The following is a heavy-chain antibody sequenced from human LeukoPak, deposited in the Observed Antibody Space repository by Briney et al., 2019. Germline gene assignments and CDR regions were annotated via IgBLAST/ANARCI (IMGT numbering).Heavy chain of an antibody. D-gene: IGHD1-26*01. V-gene: IGHV1-18*01. CDR2: ISAYNGNT. J-gene: IGHJ4*02. CDR3: ATDVVGATVFRSFFDY. Sequence: GASVKVSCKASGYTFTSYGISWVRQAPGQGLEWMGWISAYNGNTNYAQKLQGRVTMTTDTSTSTAYMELRSLRSEDTAVYYCATDVVGATVFRSFFDYWGQGTLVTVSS. CDR1: GYTFTSYG.